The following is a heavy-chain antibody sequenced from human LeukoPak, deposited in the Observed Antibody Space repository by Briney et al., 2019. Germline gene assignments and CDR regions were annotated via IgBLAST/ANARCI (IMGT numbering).Heavy chain of an antibody. D-gene: IGHD3-16*01. Sequence: GASVKVSCKASGYSFTSYYIHWVRQAPGQGLEWMGMINPNYGGTAYAQMFKGGVTLTRDTSTSTVYMELSSLKSGDTAVYFCARDQGRTADYVWGTYSDYRGQGALVTVSS. J-gene: IGHJ4*02. V-gene: IGHV1-46*01. CDR3: ARDQGRTADYVWGTYSDY. CDR1: GYSFTSYY. CDR2: INPNYGGT.